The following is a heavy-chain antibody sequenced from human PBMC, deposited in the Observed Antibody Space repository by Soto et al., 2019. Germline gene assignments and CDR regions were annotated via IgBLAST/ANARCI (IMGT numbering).Heavy chain of an antibody. CDR2: ISANNGNT. Sequence: QVHLVQSGAEVKKPGASVKVSCKGSGYGFTTYGITWVRQAPGQGLEWMAWISANNGNTNYAQKLQGRVTVTRDTSPSTASMELRTRRSEDTALYYCARGRYGDKWCQGALVTGSS. J-gene: IGHJ4*02. D-gene: IGHD3-10*01. CDR1: GYGFTTYG. CDR3: ARGRYGDK. V-gene: IGHV1-18*01.